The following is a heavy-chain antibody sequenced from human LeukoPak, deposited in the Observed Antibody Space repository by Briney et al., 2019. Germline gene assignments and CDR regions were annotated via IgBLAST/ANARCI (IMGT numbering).Heavy chain of an antibody. CDR3: ARGSIFGVVTSIYPFDY. V-gene: IGHV1-46*01. D-gene: IGHD3-3*01. CDR1: GHTFTIYY. J-gene: IGHJ4*02. Sequence: ASVNVSCKASGHTFTIYYMHWVRQAPGQGLEWMGIINPSGGSTSYAQKFQGRVTMTRDTSTSTVYMELSSLRSEDTAVYYCARGSIFGVVTSIYPFDYWGQGTLVTVSS. CDR2: INPSGGST.